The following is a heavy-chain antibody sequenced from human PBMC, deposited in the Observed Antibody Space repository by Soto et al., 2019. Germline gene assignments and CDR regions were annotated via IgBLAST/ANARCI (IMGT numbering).Heavy chain of an antibody. Sequence: PSETLSLTCTVSGGSISSSSYYWGWIRQPPGKGLEWIGSIYYSGSTYYNPSLKSRVTISVDTSKNQFSLKLSSVTAADTAVYYCARHIGSMKAVGNWFDPWGQGTLVTVSS. J-gene: IGHJ5*02. CDR3: ARHIGSMKAVGNWFDP. CDR2: IYYSGST. CDR1: GGSISSSSYY. D-gene: IGHD1-26*01. V-gene: IGHV4-39*01.